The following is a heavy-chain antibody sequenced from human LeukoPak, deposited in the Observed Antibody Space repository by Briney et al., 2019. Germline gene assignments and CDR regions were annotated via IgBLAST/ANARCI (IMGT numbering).Heavy chain of an antibody. J-gene: IGHJ4*02. V-gene: IGHV4-61*02. CDR1: GGSISSRSYY. CDR2: IYTSGST. D-gene: IGHD4-17*01. CDR3: ARWVGYGDYFDY. Sequence: PSQTLSLTCTVSGGSISSRSYYWSWIRQPAGKGLEWIGRIYTSGSTNYNPSLKSRVTISVDTSKNQFSLKLSSVTAADTAVYYCARWVGYGDYFDYWGQGTLVTVSP.